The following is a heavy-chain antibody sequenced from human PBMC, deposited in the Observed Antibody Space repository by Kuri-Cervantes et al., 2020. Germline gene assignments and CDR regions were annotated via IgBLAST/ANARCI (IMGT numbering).Heavy chain of an antibody. J-gene: IGHJ4*02. CDR2: ISWDDDK. V-gene: IGHV2-5*02. CDR1: GVSLSTSGVG. CDR3: AHSDESGGWYSSRYFDY. Sequence: SGPTLVQPTQPLTLTCTFSGVSLSTSGVGVGWIRQPPGKALEWLALISWDDDKRYSPSLKSRLTITKDTSKNLVVLTMTNMDPVDTATYYCAHSDESGGWYSSRYFDYWGQGTLVTVSS. D-gene: IGHD6-19*01.